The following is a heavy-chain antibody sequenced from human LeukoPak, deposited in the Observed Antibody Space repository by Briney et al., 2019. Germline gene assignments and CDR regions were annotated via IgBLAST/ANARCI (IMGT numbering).Heavy chain of an antibody. CDR3: AHLHQDTAKLA. Sequence: GGSLRLSCAASRFTFGSSWMSWVRQAPGKGLEWVSYISSSSSTIYYADSVKGRFTISRDNAKNSLYLQMNSLRAEDTAVYYCAHLHQDTAKLAWGQGTLVTVSS. CDR1: RFTFGSSW. CDR2: ISSSSSTI. D-gene: IGHD5-18*01. V-gene: IGHV3-48*01. J-gene: IGHJ4*02.